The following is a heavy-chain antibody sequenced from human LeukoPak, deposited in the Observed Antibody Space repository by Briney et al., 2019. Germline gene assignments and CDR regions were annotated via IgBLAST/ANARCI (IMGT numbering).Heavy chain of an antibody. CDR2: INPNSGGS. CDR3: ARDESDYTPQGIQYYMDV. J-gene: IGHJ6*03. D-gene: IGHD4-11*01. V-gene: IGHV1-2*02. CDR1: GYTFTDYY. Sequence: ASVKVSCKTSGYTFTDYYLHWIRQAPGQGLEWVGWINPNSGGSSYAQKFPGRVTLTRDTSISTAFLELSRLTYDDTAVYYCARDESDYTPQGIQYYMDVWGKGTTVTVSS.